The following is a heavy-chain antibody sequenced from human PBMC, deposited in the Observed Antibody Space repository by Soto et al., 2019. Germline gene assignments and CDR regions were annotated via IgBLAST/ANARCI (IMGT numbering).Heavy chain of an antibody. Sequence: GESLKISCXGSGYSFTSYWIGWVRQMPGKGLEWMGIIYPGDSDTRYSPSFQGQVTISADKSVSTAYLQWSSLKASDTAMYYCARPGLMGATGRPHYFDYWGQGTLVTVS. J-gene: IGHJ4*02. CDR2: IYPGDSDT. CDR3: ARPGLMGATGRPHYFDY. D-gene: IGHD1-26*01. V-gene: IGHV5-51*01. CDR1: GYSFTSYW.